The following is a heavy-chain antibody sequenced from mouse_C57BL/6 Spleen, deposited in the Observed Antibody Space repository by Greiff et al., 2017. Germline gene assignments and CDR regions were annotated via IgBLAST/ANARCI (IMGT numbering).Heavy chain of an antibody. Sequence: ESGAELVRPGASVTLSCKASGYTFTDYEMHWVKQTPVHGLEWIGAIDPETGGTAYNQKFKGKAILTADKSSSTAYMELRSLTSEDSAVYYCTRDRDCAMDYWGQGTSVTVSS. CDR3: TRDRDCAMDY. D-gene: IGHD3-1*01. CDR2: IDPETGGT. V-gene: IGHV1-15*01. J-gene: IGHJ4*01. CDR1: GYTFTDYE.